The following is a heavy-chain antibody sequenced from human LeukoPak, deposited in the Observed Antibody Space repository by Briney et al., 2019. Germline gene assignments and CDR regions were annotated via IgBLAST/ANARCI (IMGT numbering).Heavy chain of an antibody. CDR3: VRHVSTNTGYFDS. Sequence: SETLSLTCTVSGGSINSHSYYWGWIRQPPGKGLEWIGSVYYDGTSYSNPSLKSRVGVFVDTSRDQFSLDLDFVTAADTALYYCVRHVSTNTGYFDSCGQGTLVSVSS. CDR1: GGSINSHSYY. V-gene: IGHV4-39*01. J-gene: IGHJ4*02. CDR2: VYYDGTS. D-gene: IGHD5-24*01.